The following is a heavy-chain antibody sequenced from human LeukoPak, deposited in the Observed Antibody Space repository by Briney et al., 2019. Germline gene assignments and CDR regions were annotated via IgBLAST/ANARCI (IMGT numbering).Heavy chain of an antibody. J-gene: IGHJ4*02. D-gene: IGHD3-22*01. CDR3: ARIGPPSDDSSGPEAGH. Sequence: SVKVSCKASGGSFSSNAISWVRQAPGQGLEWMGRIIPIFGTANYAQKFQGRVTITADESTSTAYMELSSLRSEDTAVYYCARIGPPSDDSSGPEAGHWGQGTLVTVSS. V-gene: IGHV1-69*01. CDR2: IIPIFGTA. CDR1: GGSFSSNA.